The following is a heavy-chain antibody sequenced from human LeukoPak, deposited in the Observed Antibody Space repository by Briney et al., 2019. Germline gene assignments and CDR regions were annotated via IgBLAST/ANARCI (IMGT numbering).Heavy chain of an antibody. CDR3: ARGPRAAADDY. Sequence: ASVKVSCKASGYTFTSYAMHWVRQAPGQSLEWLGWINAGSGNTKYSEKFQGRVTITRDTSASTAYLELSSLRSEDTAVYYCARGPRAAADDYWGQGTLVTVSS. V-gene: IGHV1-3*01. CDR1: GYTFTSYA. J-gene: IGHJ4*02. CDR2: INAGSGNT. D-gene: IGHD6-13*01.